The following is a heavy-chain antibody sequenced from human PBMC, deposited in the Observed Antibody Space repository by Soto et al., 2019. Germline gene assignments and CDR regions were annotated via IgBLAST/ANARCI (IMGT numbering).Heavy chain of an antibody. J-gene: IGHJ4*02. CDR2: INVGSGNT. D-gene: IGHD3-10*01. CDR3: ARVPPWGDSGSFYIQHYDS. V-gene: IGHV1-3*01. Sequence: ASVEVSCQXSGNSFVTYAIHWVRQAPGQRLQWMGWINVGSGNTKYAQDFQGRVTFTRDTAATTTFMELSSLRSEDAAVYYCARVPPWGDSGSFYIQHYDSWGQGTLVTVSS. CDR1: GNSFVTYA.